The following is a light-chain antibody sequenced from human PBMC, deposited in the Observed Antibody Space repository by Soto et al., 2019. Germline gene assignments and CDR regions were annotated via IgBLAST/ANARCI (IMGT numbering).Light chain of an antibody. CDR1: QSVSARY. CDR3: EKYAVWPPT. Sequence: EIVLTQSPGTLSLSPGQRATLSCRASQSVSARYVAWYQRELGQAPRLLIYGASNRATDIPVRFSASGSGTDLTLTITRLEPEDFAVYICEKYAVWPPTFRVGPKVEFK. V-gene: IGKV3-20*01. J-gene: IGKJ1*01. CDR2: GAS.